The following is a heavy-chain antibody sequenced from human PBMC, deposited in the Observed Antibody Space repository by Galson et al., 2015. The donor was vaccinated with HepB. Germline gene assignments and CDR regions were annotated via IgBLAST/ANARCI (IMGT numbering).Heavy chain of an antibody. CDR3: AREVAPMVRGVIRSLYSMAV. D-gene: IGHD3-10*01. V-gene: IGHV6-1*01. CDR1: GDSVSSNSAA. Sequence: CAISGDSVSSNSAAWNWIRQSPSRGLEWLGRTYYRSKWYNDYAVSVKSRITISPDTSKNQFSLQLNSVTPEDTAVSYCAREVAPMVRGVIRSLYSMAVWGQGTTVIVSS. J-gene: IGHJ6*02. CDR2: TYYRSKWYN.